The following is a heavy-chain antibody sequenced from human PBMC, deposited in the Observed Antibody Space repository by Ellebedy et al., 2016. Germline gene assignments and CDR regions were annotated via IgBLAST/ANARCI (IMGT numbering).Heavy chain of an antibody. Sequence: GESLKISXATSGFTFSNYFMTWIRQAPGKGLEWVATISAGGDNTFFADSVKGRFTIFRDNSKNTLYLQMNNLRVEDTALYYCRQGHYFDQWGQGALVTVSS. CDR1: GFTFSNYF. CDR2: ISAGGDNT. J-gene: IGHJ4*02. CDR3: RQGHYFDQ. V-gene: IGHV3-23*01.